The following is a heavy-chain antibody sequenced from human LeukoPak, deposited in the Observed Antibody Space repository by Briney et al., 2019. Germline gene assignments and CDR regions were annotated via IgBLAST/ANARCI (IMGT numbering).Heavy chain of an antibody. V-gene: IGHV3-30*18. CDR2: ISYDGSNK. Sequence: GGSLRLSCAASGFTFSSYGMHWVRQAPGKGLEWVAVISYDGSNKYYADSVKGRFTISRDNSKNTLYLQINSLRAEDTAVYYCAKDRAVRGVIEVDYWGQGTLVTVSS. CDR3: AKDRAVRGVIEVDY. CDR1: GFTFSSYG. J-gene: IGHJ4*02. D-gene: IGHD3-10*01.